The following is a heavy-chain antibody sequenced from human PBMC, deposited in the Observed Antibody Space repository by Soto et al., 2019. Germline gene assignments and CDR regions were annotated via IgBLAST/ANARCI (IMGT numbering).Heavy chain of an antibody. J-gene: IGHJ4*02. D-gene: IGHD2-8*02. CDR2: INHSGST. Sequence: PSETLSLTCAVYGGSFSGYYWTWIRQPPGTGLEWIGEINHSGSTNYNPSLKSRVTITVETSKNQFSLKLNSVTAADTAVYYCARDKITGLFDYWGQGTLVTVSS. CDR3: ARDKITGLFDY. V-gene: IGHV4-34*01. CDR1: GGSFSGYY.